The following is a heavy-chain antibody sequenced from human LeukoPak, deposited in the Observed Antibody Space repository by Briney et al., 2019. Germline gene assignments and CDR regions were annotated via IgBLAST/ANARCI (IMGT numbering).Heavy chain of an antibody. J-gene: IGHJ4*02. D-gene: IGHD3-22*01. CDR1: GFTFSSYA. CDR2: IKSKTDGGTT. CDR3: TTGPGGDYYDSSGYYY. Sequence: GGSLRLSCAASGFTFSSYAMSWVRQAPGKGLEWVGRIKSKTDGGTTDYAAPVKGRFTISRDDSKNTLYLQMNSLKTEDTAVYYCTTGPGGDYYDSSGYYYWGQGTLVTVSS. V-gene: IGHV3-15*01.